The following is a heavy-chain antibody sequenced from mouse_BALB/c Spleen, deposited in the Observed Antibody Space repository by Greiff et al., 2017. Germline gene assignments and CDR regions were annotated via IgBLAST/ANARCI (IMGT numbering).Heavy chain of an antibody. CDR1: GYTFTSYV. J-gene: IGHJ4*01. D-gene: IGHD2-4*01. V-gene: IGHV1-14*01. CDR3: AREGLRPGVYYAMDY. Sequence: VQLQQSGPELVKPGASVKMSCKASGYTFTSYVMHWVKQKPGQGLGWIGTINPYNDGTKYNEKFKGKATLTSDKSSSTAYMELSSLTSEDSAVYYCAREGLRPGVYYAMDYWGQGTSVTVSS. CDR2: INPYNDGT.